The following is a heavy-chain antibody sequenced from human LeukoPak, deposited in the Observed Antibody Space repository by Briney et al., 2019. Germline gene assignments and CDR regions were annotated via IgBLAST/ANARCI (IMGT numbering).Heavy chain of an antibody. Sequence: SQTLSLTCAISGDSVSTNFAAWNWLRQSPSRGLEWLGRTYYRSRWINEYAISVQSRTTTSPDTSKNQFSLQLNFVTTEDTAVYYCARESGDYVKFDYWGQGTLVTVSS. D-gene: IGHD3-16*01. V-gene: IGHV6-1*01. J-gene: IGHJ4*02. CDR2: TYYRSRWIN. CDR1: GDSVSTNFAA. CDR3: ARESGDYVKFDY.